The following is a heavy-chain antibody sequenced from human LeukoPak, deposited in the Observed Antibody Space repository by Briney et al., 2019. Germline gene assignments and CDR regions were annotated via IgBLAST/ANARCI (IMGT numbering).Heavy chain of an antibody. CDR1: GYTFTSYY. CDR3: ARDSGGYCSGGSCYYGLPDY. V-gene: IGHV1-46*01. CDR2: INPSGGST. Sequence: ASVKVSCKASGYTFTSYYMHWVRQAPGQGLEWMGIINPSGGSTSYAQKFQGRVTMTTDTSTSTAYMELRSLRSDDTAVYYCARDSGGYCSGGSCYYGLPDYWGQGTLVTVSS. J-gene: IGHJ4*02. D-gene: IGHD2-15*01.